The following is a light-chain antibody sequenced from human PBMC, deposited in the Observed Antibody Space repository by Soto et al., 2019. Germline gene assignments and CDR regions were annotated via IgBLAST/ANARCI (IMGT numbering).Light chain of an antibody. J-gene: IGKJ2*01. CDR1: QSVSSK. CDR3: QQYNMWPHT. Sequence: VMTQSPPTLSMSPVERVTLSCRASQSVSSKLAWFHQKPGRAPRLLIYGAFTRATGIPTRFSGSGSETEFTLTISSLQSEDFAVSYCQQYNMWPHTFGQGTKVDIK. V-gene: IGKV3-15*01. CDR2: GAF.